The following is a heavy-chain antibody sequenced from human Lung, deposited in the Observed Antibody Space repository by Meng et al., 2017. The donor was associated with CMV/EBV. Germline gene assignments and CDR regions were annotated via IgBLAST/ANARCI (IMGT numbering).Heavy chain of an antibody. CDR1: GGSFSGYY. J-gene: IGHJ4*02. D-gene: IGHD4-11*01. Sequence: SETLSLTCAVYGGSFSGYYWSWIRQPPGKGLEWIGEINPSGSTNYNPSLKSRVTISVDTSKNQFSLRLSSVTAADTALYYCARGILPQRGSTVPTPDDWGQGTXVTVSS. CDR3: ARGILPQRGSTVPTPDD. CDR2: INPSGST. V-gene: IGHV4-34*01.